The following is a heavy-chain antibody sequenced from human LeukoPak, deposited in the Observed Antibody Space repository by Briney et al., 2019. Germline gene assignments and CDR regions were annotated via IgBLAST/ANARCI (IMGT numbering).Heavy chain of an antibody. V-gene: IGHV3-23*01. Sequence: PGGSLRLSCAASGFTFSSYAMTWVRQAPGKGLEWVSSMSGSGSHIYYTASVKGRFTISRDNSKNTVYVQMNSLRAEDTAVYYCATLQSPGWWGPGTLVTVSS. CDR3: ATLQSPGW. J-gene: IGHJ4*02. CDR1: GFTFSSYA. CDR2: MSGSGSHI. D-gene: IGHD5-24*01.